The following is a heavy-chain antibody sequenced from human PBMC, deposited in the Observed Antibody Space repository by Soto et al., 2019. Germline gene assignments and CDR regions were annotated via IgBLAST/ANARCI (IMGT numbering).Heavy chain of an antibody. CDR3: AREVGHMDV. J-gene: IGHJ6*02. CDR1: GYTFTTYG. D-gene: IGHD2-2*01. Sequence: ASVKVSCKASGYTFTTYGINWVRQAPGQGLEWMGWVSPYNGDTTYAQKVQGRVTMTTDTSTRTAYLELRSLRSDDTAVYYCAREVGHMDVWGQGTTFTVSS. CDR2: VSPYNGDT. V-gene: IGHV1-18*04.